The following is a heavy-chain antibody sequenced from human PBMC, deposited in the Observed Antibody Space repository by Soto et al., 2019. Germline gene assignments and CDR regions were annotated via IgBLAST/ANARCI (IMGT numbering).Heavy chain of an antibody. CDR2: MNPNSGNT. Sequence: ASVKVSCKASGYTFTSYDINWVRQATGQGLEWMGWMNPNSGNTGYAQKFQGRVTMTRNTSISTAYMELSSLRSEDTAVYYCARGNDFWSGYQDSLEGGYYYMDVWGKGTTVTVSS. V-gene: IGHV1-8*01. J-gene: IGHJ6*03. CDR1: GYTFTSYD. D-gene: IGHD3-3*01. CDR3: ARGNDFWSGYQDSLEGGYYYMDV.